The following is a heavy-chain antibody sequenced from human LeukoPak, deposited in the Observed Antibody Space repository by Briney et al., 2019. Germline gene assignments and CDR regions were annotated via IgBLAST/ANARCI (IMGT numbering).Heavy chain of an antibody. V-gene: IGHV3-48*02. J-gene: IGHJ3*02. CDR1: GFTLSRYS. Sequence: GGSLRLSCVGSGFTLSRYSINWVRPAPGKGLEWVSYISGSSTTTYYADSVKGRFTISRDNAKNSLYLQMNSLRDEDTAVYYCARVPFAFDIWGQGIMVTVSS. CDR3: ARVPFAFDI. CDR2: ISGSSTTT.